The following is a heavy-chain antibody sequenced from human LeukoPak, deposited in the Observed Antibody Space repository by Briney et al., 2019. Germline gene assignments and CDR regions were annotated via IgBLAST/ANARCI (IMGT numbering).Heavy chain of an antibody. J-gene: IGHJ2*01. CDR2: IYSGGST. CDR1: GFTVSSNY. Sequence: GGSLRLSCAASGFTVSSNYMSWVRQAPGKGPEWVSVIYSGGSTYYADSVKGRFSISRDNSKTTLYLQMNSLRAEDTAVYYCARGGVRGVITWHFDLWGRGTLVTASS. CDR3: ARGGVRGVITWHFDL. V-gene: IGHV3-53*01. D-gene: IGHD3-10*01.